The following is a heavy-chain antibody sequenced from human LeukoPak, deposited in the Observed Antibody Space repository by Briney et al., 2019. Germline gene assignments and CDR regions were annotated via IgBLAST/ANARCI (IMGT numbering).Heavy chain of an antibody. CDR2: ISGSGGST. CDR3: AKEGGNGYYLIYFDY. V-gene: IGHV3-23*01. J-gene: IGHJ4*02. D-gene: IGHD3-3*01. Sequence: GGSLRLSCAASGFTFSSYAMSWVRQAPGKGLESVSAISGSGGSTYYADSVKGRFTISRDNSKNTLYLQMNSLRAEDTAVYYCAKEGGNGYYLIYFDYWGQGTLVTVSS. CDR1: GFTFSSYA.